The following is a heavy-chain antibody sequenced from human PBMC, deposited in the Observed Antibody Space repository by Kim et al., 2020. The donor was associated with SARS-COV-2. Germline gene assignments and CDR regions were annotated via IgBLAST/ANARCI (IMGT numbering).Heavy chain of an antibody. CDR2: ISSSSSYI. CDR1: GFTFSSYS. Sequence: GGSLRLSCAASGFTFSSYSMNWVRQAPGKGLEWVSSISSSSSYIYYADSVKGRFTISRDNAKNSLYLQMNSLRAEDTAVYYCARGETYYDFWSGFRQSQYYMDVWGKGTTVTVSS. J-gene: IGHJ6*03. D-gene: IGHD3-3*01. V-gene: IGHV3-21*01. CDR3: ARGETYYDFWSGFRQSQYYMDV.